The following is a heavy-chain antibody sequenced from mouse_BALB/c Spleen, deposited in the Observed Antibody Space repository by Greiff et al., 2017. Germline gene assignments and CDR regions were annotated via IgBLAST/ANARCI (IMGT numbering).Heavy chain of an antibody. D-gene: IGHD2-3*01. V-gene: IGHV5-4*02. Sequence: EVQLMESGGGLVKPGGSLKLSCAASGFTFSDYYMYWVRQTPEKRLEWVATISDDGSYTYYPDSVKGRFTISRDNAKNNLYLQMSSLKSEDTAMCYCAGSYDWFAYWGQGTLVTVSA. J-gene: IGHJ3*01. CDR3: AGSYDWFAY. CDR1: GFTFSDYY. CDR2: ISDDGSYT.